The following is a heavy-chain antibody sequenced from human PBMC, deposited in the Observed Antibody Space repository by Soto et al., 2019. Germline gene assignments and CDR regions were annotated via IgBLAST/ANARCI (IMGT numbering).Heavy chain of an antibody. D-gene: IGHD6-19*01. CDR1: GGSITNYY. J-gene: IGHJ3*02. CDR2: IYYSGST. CDR3: ARRMAIPVAGGSGFDI. Sequence: QVQLQESGPGLVKPSETLSLTCTVSGGSITNYYWSWIRQPPGRGLECIGYIYYSGSTSYNPSLRGRVTFSVDASKNQFSLKLSSVTAADTAVYYCARRMAIPVAGGSGFDIWGQGTLVTVSS. V-gene: IGHV4-59*08.